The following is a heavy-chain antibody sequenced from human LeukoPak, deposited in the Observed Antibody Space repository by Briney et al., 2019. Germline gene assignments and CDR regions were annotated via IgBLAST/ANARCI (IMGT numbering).Heavy chain of an antibody. CDR3: ARGGASSTRPPQYYYYGMDV. J-gene: IGHJ6*02. D-gene: IGHD2-2*01. CDR2: IYYSGST. V-gene: IGHV4-59*06. Sequence: PSETLSLTCAVSADSFSSHYWTWIRQPPGKGLEWIGYIYYSGSTYYNPSLKSRVTISVDTSKNQFSLKLSSVTAADTAVYYCARGGASSTRPPQYYYYGMDVWGQGTTVTVSS. CDR1: ADSFSSHY.